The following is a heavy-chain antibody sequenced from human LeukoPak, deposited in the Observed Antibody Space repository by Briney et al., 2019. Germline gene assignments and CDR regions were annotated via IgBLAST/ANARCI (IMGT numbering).Heavy chain of an antibody. Sequence: GGTLRLSCAASGFTFSSYSRNWVRQAPGKGLEWVSSISSSSSYIYYADSVKGRFTIYRDNAKNSLYLQMNSLRAEVTAVYYCARDGIAAAGTVVYWGQGTLVTVSS. J-gene: IGHJ4*02. D-gene: IGHD6-13*01. CDR3: ARDGIAAAGTVVY. CDR1: GFTFSSYS. CDR2: ISSSSSYI. V-gene: IGHV3-21*01.